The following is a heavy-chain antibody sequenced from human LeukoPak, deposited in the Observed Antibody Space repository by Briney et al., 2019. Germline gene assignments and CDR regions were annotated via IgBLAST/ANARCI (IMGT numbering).Heavy chain of an antibody. CDR3: GRGRFYRWFDY. J-gene: IGHJ4*02. CDR1: GGSLCVSY. CDR2: INHSGST. Sequence: SETLSLTRALHGGSLCVSYWSSIPQPPGGGLGWIGEINHSGSTNSNPSPKSRVTLSVDTSQNPLSLMLSSVSAADTAAFFCGRGRFYRWFDYWGRGTLVTVAS. V-gene: IGHV4-34*01. D-gene: IGHD3-3*01.